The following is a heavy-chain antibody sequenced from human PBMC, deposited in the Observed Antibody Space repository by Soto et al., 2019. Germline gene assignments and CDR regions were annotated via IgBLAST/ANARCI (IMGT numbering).Heavy chain of an antibody. CDR3: TRDYVMDV. CDR1: GFTFSGDS. J-gene: IGHJ6*02. CDR2: ISTTSTYI. Sequence: PVGSLRLSCAASGFTFSGDSMNWVRQAPGKGLEWVSSISTTSTYIYYADSVKGRFTIFRDNANNSLHLQMTSLRVEDTAVYYCTRDYVMDVWGQGTTVTVSS. V-gene: IGHV3-21*01.